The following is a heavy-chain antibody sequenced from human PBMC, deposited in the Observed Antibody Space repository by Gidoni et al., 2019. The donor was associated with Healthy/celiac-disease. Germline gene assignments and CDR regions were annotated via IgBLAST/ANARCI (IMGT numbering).Heavy chain of an antibody. J-gene: IGHJ3*02. CDR3: ARSSPCGGDCYSAFDI. CDR1: GFTFSSYG. D-gene: IGHD2-21*02. V-gene: IGHV3-33*01. CDR2: IWYDGSNK. Sequence: QVQLVESGGGVVQPGRSLRPSCAASGFTFSSYGMHWVRQAPGKGLEWVAVIWYDGSNKYYADSVKGRFTISRDNSKNTLYLQMNSLRAEDTAVYYCARSSPCGGDCYSAFDIWGQGTMVTVSS.